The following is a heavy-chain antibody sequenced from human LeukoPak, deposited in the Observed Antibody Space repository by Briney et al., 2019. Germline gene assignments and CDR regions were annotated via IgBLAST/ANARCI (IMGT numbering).Heavy chain of an antibody. V-gene: IGHV1-2*02. Sequence: ASVKVSCKASGYTFTGYYMHWVRQAPGQGLEWMGWINPNSGGTNYAQKFQGRVTMTRDTSISTAYMELSRLRPDDTAVYYCATMGYCSSTSCYPDYWGQGTLVTVSS. CDR2: INPNSGGT. CDR1: GYTFTGYY. CDR3: ATMGYCSSTSCYPDY. J-gene: IGHJ4*02. D-gene: IGHD2-2*01.